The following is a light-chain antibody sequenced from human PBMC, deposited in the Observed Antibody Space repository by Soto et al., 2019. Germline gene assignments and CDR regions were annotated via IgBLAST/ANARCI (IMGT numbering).Light chain of an antibody. J-gene: IGKJ5*01. CDR2: GAS. V-gene: IGKV3D-15*01. CDR1: QSVSSN. CDR3: QQYNNWPIT. Sequence: EIVMTQSPATLSVSPGERATLSCRASQSVSSNLPWYQQKPGQAPRLLIYGASTRATGIPARFSGSGSGTEFTLTISSLQYEDFTVYYCQQYNNWPITFGQGTRLEIK.